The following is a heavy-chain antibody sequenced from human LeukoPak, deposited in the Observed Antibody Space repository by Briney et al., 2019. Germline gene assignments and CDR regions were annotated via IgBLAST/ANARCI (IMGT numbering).Heavy chain of an antibody. CDR3: ARVAGSIDY. J-gene: IGHJ4*02. Sequence: GASVKVSCEASGYTFTSYDINWVRQATGQGLEWMGWTNPNSGYTGYAQKFQGRVTITRNTAISTAYMELSSLRSEDTAVYYCARVAGSIDYWGQGTLVTVSS. D-gene: IGHD6-19*01. V-gene: IGHV1-8*03. CDR1: GYTFTSYD. CDR2: TNPNSGYT.